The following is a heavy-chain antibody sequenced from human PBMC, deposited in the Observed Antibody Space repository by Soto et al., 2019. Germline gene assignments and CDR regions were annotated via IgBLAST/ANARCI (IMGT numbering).Heavy chain of an antibody. Sequence: SETLSLTCAVYGGSFSGYYWSWIRQPPGKGLEWIGEINHSGSTNYNPSLKSRVTISVDTSKNQFSLKLSSVTAADTAVYYCARGPIVVVPAAYCGYAPSSGMDVWGQGTTVTVSS. J-gene: IGHJ6*02. V-gene: IGHV4-34*01. D-gene: IGHD2-2*01. CDR2: INHSGST. CDR1: GGSFSGYY. CDR3: ARGPIVVVPAAYCGYAPSSGMDV.